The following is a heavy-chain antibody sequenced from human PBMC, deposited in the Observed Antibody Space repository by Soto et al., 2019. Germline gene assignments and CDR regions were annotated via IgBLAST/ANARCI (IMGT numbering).Heavy chain of an antibody. V-gene: IGHV3-23*01. CDR3: ARGHFGVTMDV. Sequence: EVQLLESGGGLVQPGGSLRLSCAASEFTFSSYSMIWVRQAPGKGLEWVSGVNGGGDITYYAESVEGRFTISRDNSKSSLYLQMNSLRAEDAAVFYCARGHFGVTMDVWGQGTTVNVSS. D-gene: IGHD3-3*01. CDR2: VNGGGDIT. J-gene: IGHJ6*02. CDR1: EFTFSSYS.